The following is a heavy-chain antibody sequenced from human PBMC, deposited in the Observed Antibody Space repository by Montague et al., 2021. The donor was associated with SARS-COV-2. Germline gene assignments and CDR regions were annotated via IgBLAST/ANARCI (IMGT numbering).Heavy chain of an antibody. Sequence: SETRSLTCSSPCRGIQAQTDSAHGSTPVTTEARMWSADSKYSGSTSYNPSLKSRVTISVDMSKNQFSLKLNSVTAADTAVYYCASSGGYYYYYQGVDVWGQGTTVTVSS. CDR2: SKYSGST. J-gene: IGHJ6*02. D-gene: IGHD3-10*01. CDR1: CRGIQAQTDS. V-gene: IGHV4-59*11. CDR3: ASSGGYYYYYQGVDV.